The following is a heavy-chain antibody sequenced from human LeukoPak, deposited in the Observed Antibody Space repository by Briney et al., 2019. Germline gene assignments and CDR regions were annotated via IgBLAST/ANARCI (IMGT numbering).Heavy chain of an antibody. CDR2: INPNSGGT. J-gene: IGHJ4*02. V-gene: IGHV1-2*02. CDR3: ARADCSSTSCLSDY. Sequence: ASVKVSCKASGYTFTGYYMHWVRQAPGQGLEWMGWINPNSGGTNYAQKFQGRVTMTRDTSTSTVYMELSSLRSEDTAVYYCARADCSSTSCLSDYWGQGTLVTVSS. D-gene: IGHD2-2*01. CDR1: GYTFTGYY.